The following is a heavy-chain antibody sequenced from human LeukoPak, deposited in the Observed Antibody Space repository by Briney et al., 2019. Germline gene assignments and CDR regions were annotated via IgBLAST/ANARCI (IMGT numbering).Heavy chain of an antibody. CDR2: IGPNGGIT. J-gene: IGHJ4*02. D-gene: IGHD5-24*01. V-gene: IGHV3-23*01. CDR1: GFTFRNHG. Sequence: PGGTLRLSCTASGFTFRNHGMNWVRQAPGKGLEWVSGIGPNGGITYYADSVKGRFTISRDNSRNTVSLQMNYLRAEDTAIYYCAKDDAWLQYENWGQGILVTVSS. CDR3: AKDDAWLQYEN.